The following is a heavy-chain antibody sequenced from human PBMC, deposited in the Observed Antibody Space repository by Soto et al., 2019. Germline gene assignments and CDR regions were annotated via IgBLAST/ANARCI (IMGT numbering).Heavy chain of an antibody. Sequence: PGGSLRLSCAASGFTFSSYAKHWVRQAPGKGLEWVAVISSSSSYIYYADSVKGRFTISRDNAKNSLYLQMNSLRAEDTAVYYCARDTSSGWYVWAERKTPNWFDPWGQGTLVTVSS. V-gene: IGHV3-21*01. CDR2: ISSSSSYI. CDR1: GFTFSSYA. CDR3: ARDTSSGWYVWAERKTPNWFDP. J-gene: IGHJ5*02. D-gene: IGHD6-19*01.